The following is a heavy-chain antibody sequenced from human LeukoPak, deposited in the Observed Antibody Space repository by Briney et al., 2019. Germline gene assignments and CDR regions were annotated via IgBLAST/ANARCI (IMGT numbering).Heavy chain of an antibody. CDR1: GFTFSSYG. D-gene: IGHD3-10*01. V-gene: IGHV3-30*02. J-gene: IGHJ4*02. CDR3: ARDLRGSDAYYFDY. CDR2: IRYDGSNK. Sequence: GGSLRLSCAASGFTFSSYGMHWVRQAPGKGLEWVAFIRYDGSNKYYADSVKGRFTISRDNSKNTLYLQMNSLRGEDTAVYYCARDLRGSDAYYFDYWGQGTLVTVSS.